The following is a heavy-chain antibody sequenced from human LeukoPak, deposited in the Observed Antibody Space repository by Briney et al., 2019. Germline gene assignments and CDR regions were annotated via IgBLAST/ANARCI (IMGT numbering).Heavy chain of an antibody. CDR2: INWNAVRV. CDR3: ARLRNHDSSGYYFEIDY. Sequence: GESLRLSCAASGFTFNNYGMSWVRQAPGKGLEWVSGINWNAVRVGYADSVKGRFTISRDNAKNSLYLQMNSLRAEDTAFYYCARLRNHDSSGYYFEIDYWGQGTLVTVSS. J-gene: IGHJ4*02. V-gene: IGHV3-20*04. D-gene: IGHD3-22*01. CDR1: GFTFNNYG.